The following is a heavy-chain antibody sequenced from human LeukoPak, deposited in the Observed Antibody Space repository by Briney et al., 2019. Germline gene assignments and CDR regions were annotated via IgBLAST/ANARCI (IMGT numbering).Heavy chain of an antibody. CDR3: ARSGRFLDPSGWFDP. D-gene: IGHD3-3*01. Sequence: ASVKVSCKASGYTFTSYYMHWVRQAPGQGLEWMGIINPSGGSTSYAQKFQGRVTMTRDTSTSTVYMELSSLRSEDTAVYYCARSGRFLDPSGWFDPWGQGTLVTVSS. J-gene: IGHJ5*02. CDR1: GYTFTSYY. CDR2: INPSGGST. V-gene: IGHV1-46*01.